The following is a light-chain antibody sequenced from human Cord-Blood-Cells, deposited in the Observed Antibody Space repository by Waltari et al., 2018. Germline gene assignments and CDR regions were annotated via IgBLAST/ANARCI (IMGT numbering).Light chain of an antibody. Sequence: DIQMTQSPSSLSASVGDRVTITCRASQSISSYLNWYQQKPGKAPKLLIYAASSLQSGVPSRFSGSGSGTDFTLTISSLQPEDFATYYCQQSYSNPWTFGQGP. J-gene: IGKJ1*01. CDR3: QQSYSNPWT. V-gene: IGKV1-39*01. CDR1: QSISSY. CDR2: AAS.